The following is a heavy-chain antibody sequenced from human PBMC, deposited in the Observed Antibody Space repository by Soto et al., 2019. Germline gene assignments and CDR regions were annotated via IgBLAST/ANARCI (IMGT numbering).Heavy chain of an antibody. CDR3: AKGLIYYDSSGFPFDY. Sequence: GGSLRLSCAASGFTFSSYAMSWVRQAPGKGLEWVSAISGSGGSTYYADSVKGRFTISRDNSKNTLYLQMNSLRAEDTAVYYCAKGLIYYDSSGFPFDYWRQGTLVTVSS. CDR2: ISGSGGST. D-gene: IGHD3-22*01. V-gene: IGHV3-23*01. J-gene: IGHJ4*02. CDR1: GFTFSSYA.